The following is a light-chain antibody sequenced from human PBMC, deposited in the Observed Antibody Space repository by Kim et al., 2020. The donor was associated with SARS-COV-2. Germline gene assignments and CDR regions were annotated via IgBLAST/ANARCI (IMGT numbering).Light chain of an antibody. V-gene: IGKV2D-29*02. CDR3: LQTLEIPPT. CDR2: EVS. J-gene: IGKJ1*01. CDR1: QSLLHGDGKTF. Sequence: AMTQTPLSLSVMPGQPASISCKSSQSLLHGDGKTFLHWYVQKPGQSPQLLIHEVSNRFSGVPDRFTGSGSGTDFTLKISRVEAEDVGVYYCLQTLEIPPTFGQGTKVDIK.